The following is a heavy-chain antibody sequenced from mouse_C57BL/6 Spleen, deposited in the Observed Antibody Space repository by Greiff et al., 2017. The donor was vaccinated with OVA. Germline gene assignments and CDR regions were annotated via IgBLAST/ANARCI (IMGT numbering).Heavy chain of an antibody. CDR3: ARSRAYYSNPGAY. Sequence: QVQLQPSGPELVKPGASVKISCKASGYSFTSYYIHWVKQRPGQGLEWIGWIYPGSGNTKYNEKFKGKATLTADTSSSTAYMQLSSLTSEDSAVYYCARSRAYYSNPGAYWGQGTLVTVSA. CDR2: IYPGSGNT. CDR1: GYSFTSYY. D-gene: IGHD2-5*01. V-gene: IGHV1-66*01. J-gene: IGHJ3*01.